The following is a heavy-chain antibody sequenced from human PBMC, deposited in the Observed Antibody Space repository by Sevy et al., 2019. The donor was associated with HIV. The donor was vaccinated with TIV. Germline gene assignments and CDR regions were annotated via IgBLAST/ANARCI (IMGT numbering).Heavy chain of an antibody. V-gene: IGHV3-48*01. CDR2: ISSSGNTI. J-gene: IGHJ4*02. CDR1: GFTFSSYN. D-gene: IGHD3-9*01. Sequence: GGSLRLSCAVSGFTFSSYNMNWVRQAPGKGLEWVSYISSSGNTIYYADSVKGRFTISRDNAKHSLYLQMNSLRAEDTAVYYCPRVQGVAVTGWTHLDYWGQGTLVTVSS. CDR3: PRVQGVAVTGWTHLDY.